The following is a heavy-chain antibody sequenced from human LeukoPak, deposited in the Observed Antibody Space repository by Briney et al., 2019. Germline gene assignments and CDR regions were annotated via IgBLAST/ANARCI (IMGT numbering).Heavy chain of an antibody. D-gene: IGHD6-13*01. J-gene: IGHJ4*02. CDR2: ISGSGGST. Sequence: GGSLRLSCAASGFTFSSYAMSWVRQAPGKGLEWVSAISGSGGSTYYADSVKGRFTISRDNSKNTLYLQMNSLRAEDTAVYYCAKDEGLGYSSSWYGLDYWGQGTLVTVSS. CDR1: GFTFSSYA. V-gene: IGHV3-23*01. CDR3: AKDEGLGYSSSWYGLDY.